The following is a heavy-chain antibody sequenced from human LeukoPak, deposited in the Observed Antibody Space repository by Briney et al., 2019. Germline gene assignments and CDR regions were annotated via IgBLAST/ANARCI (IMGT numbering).Heavy chain of an antibody. CDR3: ARDIEFSNYYDSSGFDY. CDR1: GFTFSDYY. D-gene: IGHD3-22*01. J-gene: IGHJ4*02. Sequence: GGSLRLSCAASGFTFSDYYMSWVRQAPGKGLEWVSYISSSGSTIYYADSVKGRFTISRDNSKNTLYLQMNSLRAEDTAVYYCARDIEFSNYYDSSGFDYWGQGTLVTVSS. V-gene: IGHV3-11*04. CDR2: ISSSGSTI.